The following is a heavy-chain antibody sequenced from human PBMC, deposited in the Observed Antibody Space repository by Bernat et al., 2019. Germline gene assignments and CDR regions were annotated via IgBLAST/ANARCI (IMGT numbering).Heavy chain of an antibody. Sequence: EVQLLESGGGLVQPGGSLRLSCAASGFTFSSYAMSWVRQAPGKGLEWVSAISGSGGSTYYADPVKGRFTISRDNSKNTLYLQMNSLRAEDTAVYYCAKMDFGPSMVRRQKYYFDYWGQGTLVTVSS. D-gene: IGHD3-10*01. CDR2: ISGSGGST. CDR3: AKMDFGPSMVRRQKYYFDY. J-gene: IGHJ4*02. V-gene: IGHV3-23*01. CDR1: GFTFSSYA.